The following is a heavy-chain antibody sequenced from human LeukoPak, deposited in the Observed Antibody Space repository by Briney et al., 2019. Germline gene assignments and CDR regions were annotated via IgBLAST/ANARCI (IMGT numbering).Heavy chain of an antibody. CDR3: ARLAAAGTLSPIGY. D-gene: IGHD6-13*01. CDR2: ISSSGSTI. J-gene: IGHJ4*02. V-gene: IGHV3-11*01. Sequence: GGSLRLSCAASGFTFSDYYMSWIRQAPGKGLEWVSYISSSGSTIYYADSVKGRFTISRDNAKNSLYLQMNSLRAEDTAVYYCARLAAAGTLSPIGYWGQGTLVTVSS. CDR1: GFTFSDYY.